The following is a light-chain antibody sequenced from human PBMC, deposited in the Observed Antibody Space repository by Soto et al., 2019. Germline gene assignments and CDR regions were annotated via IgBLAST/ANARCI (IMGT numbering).Light chain of an antibody. CDR1: QSISIY. Sequence: DIQLTQSPSSLSASVGDRDTITCRASQSISIYLNWYQHKPGRAPKLLIFGAATLHTGVPPRFSGRGSGTNFTLTITSLQPEDFATYYCQQSYTSLALTFGGGTKVEI. CDR3: QQSYTSLALT. CDR2: GAA. V-gene: IGKV1-39*01. J-gene: IGKJ4*01.